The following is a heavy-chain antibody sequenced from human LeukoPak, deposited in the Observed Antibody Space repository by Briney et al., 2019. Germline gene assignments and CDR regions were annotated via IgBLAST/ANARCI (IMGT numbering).Heavy chain of an antibody. CDR2: ISSDGSIT. Sequence: GGSLRLSCAASGFTFSTTWMHWVRQAPGKGLVGVSRISSDGSITNYADSVKGRFTISRDNAKNTLYLQMNSLRAEDTAVYYFEGILGATLRWGERTLVTVSS. CDR3: EGILGATLR. D-gene: IGHD1-26*01. J-gene: IGHJ4*02. V-gene: IGHV3-74*01. CDR1: GFTFSTTW.